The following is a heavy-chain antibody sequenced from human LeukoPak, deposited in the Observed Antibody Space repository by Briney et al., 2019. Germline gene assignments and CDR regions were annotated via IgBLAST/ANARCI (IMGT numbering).Heavy chain of an antibody. J-gene: IGHJ4*02. CDR1: GFTFNNYG. V-gene: IGHV3-30*02. D-gene: IGHD2/OR15-2a*01. Sequence: GGSLRLSCAASGFTFNNYGVQWVRQAPGKGLEWVAFIRYAGSHKYYADSVKGRFTISTDTSKSTLYLQMNSLRAEDTAVYYCAKDWLEYQMVSTSPGDYWGQGTLVTVSS. CDR3: AKDWLEYQMVSTSPGDY. CDR2: IRYAGSHK.